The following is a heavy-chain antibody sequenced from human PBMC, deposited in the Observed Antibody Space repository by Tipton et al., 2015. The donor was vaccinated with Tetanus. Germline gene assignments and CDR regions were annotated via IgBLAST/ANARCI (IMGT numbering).Heavy chain of an antibody. D-gene: IGHD2-21*01. Sequence: SGFTLRRYGMHWIRQYPGKGLEWIGYIYHSGSTYYNPSLKSGVTISLDTSKNQFSLKLTSVSAADMAVYYCARLTGHSMDVVDYYYFGMDVWGQGTKVTVSS. CDR3: ARLTGHSMDVVDYYYFGMDV. CDR1: GFTLRRYG. J-gene: IGHJ6*02. V-gene: IGHV4-59*01. CDR2: IYHSGST.